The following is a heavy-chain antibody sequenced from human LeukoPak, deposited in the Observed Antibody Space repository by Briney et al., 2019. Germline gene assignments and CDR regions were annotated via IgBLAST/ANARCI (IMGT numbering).Heavy chain of an antibody. CDR2: IPYDGRNT. D-gene: IGHD3-10*01. CDR3: AKESSASYYFDY. CDR1: GSTFSTNG. V-gene: IGHV3-30*02. Sequence: GGSPRLSCAASGSTFSTNGMYWVRQAPGKGLEWVAFIPYDGRNTYYADSVRGRFTISRDTSKNTLYLQMISLRAEDTAVYYCAKESSASYYFDYWGQGTLVTVSS. J-gene: IGHJ4*02.